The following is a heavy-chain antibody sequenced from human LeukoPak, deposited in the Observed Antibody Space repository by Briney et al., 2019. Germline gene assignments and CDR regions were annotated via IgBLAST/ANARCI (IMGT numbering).Heavy chain of an antibody. D-gene: IGHD6-13*01. CDR2: IYYSGST. V-gene: IGHV4-39*01. CDR1: GGSISSSSYY. J-gene: IGHJ4*02. CDR3: ATTGIAAATADY. Sequence: PSETLSLTCTVSGGSISSSSYYWGWIRQPPGKGLEWIGSIYYSGSTYYNPSLKSRVTIPVDTSKNQFSLKLSSVTAADTAVYYCATTGIAAATADYWGQGTLVTVSS.